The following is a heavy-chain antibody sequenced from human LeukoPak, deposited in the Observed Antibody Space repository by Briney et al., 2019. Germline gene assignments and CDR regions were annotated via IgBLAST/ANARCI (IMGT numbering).Heavy chain of an antibody. CDR3: VRDEKGDYNFDY. D-gene: IGHD4-17*01. CDR1: GASINNYY. CDR2: IHSTGST. Sequence: KPSETLSLTCTVSGASINNYYWTWIRQSPGKGLEWIGYIHSTGSTNYNFSLRRRVIMSVDKSKNQFSLNLSSVTAADTAVYYCVRDEKGDYNFDYWGQGTLVTVSS. J-gene: IGHJ4*02. V-gene: IGHV4-59*01.